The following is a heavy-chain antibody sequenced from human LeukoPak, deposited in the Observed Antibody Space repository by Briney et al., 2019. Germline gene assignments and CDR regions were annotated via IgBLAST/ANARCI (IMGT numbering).Heavy chain of an antibody. V-gene: IGHV1-18*01. CDR2: ISAYNGNT. D-gene: IGHD6-13*01. Sequence: GASVKVSCKASGYTFTSYGISWVRQAPGQGLEWMGWISAYNGNTNYAQKLQGRVTMTTDTSTSTAYMELRSLRSDDTAVYYCARVIAIAAAELDAFDIWGQGTMVTVSS. CDR3: ARVIAIAAAELDAFDI. J-gene: IGHJ3*02. CDR1: GYTFTSYG.